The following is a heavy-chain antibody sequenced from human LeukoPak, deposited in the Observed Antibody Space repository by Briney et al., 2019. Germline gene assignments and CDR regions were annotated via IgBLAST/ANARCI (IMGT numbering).Heavy chain of an antibody. CDR2: ISSSGSTI. Sequence: PGGSLRLSCAASGFTFSDYYMSWIRQAPGKGLEWGSYISSSGSTIYYADSVKGRFTISRDNAKNSLYLQMNSLRAEDTAVYYCARGYDFWSGYPNMNWFDPWGQGTLVTVSS. CDR3: ARGYDFWSGYPNMNWFDP. V-gene: IGHV3-11*04. J-gene: IGHJ5*02. D-gene: IGHD3-3*01. CDR1: GFTFSDYY.